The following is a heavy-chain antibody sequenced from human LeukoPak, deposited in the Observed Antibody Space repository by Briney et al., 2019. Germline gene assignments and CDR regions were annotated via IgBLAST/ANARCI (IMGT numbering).Heavy chain of an antibody. CDR1: GFTFINCA. J-gene: IGHJ4*02. CDR3: AKSSYLMAAMAHFDY. D-gene: IGHD5-18*01. V-gene: IGHV3-23*01. CDR2: ISGSGGIT. Sequence: PGDSLRLSCEATGFTFINCAMRWVRQTPEKNLEWVSTISGSGGITYYADSVKGRFTISRDNFKNTLYLQMNSLSAEDTALYYCAKSSYLMAAMAHFDYWGEGTLVTVSS.